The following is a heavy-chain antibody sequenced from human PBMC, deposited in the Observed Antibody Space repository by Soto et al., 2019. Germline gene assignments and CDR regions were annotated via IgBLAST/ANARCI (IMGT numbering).Heavy chain of an antibody. CDR1: GFTLSDHY. D-gene: IGHD3-9*01. CDR2: IRNEPKSYIT. CDR3: ADLTWTGSYFP. J-gene: IGHJ5*02. Sequence: EVQLVESGGDLVQPGGSLRLSCVASGFTLSDHYMDWVRQAPGKGLEWVGRIRNEPKSYITDYAESVKGRFTISRDDSKNSLVLQMNSLTTEDTGIYYCADLTWTGSYFPWGQGTLVTVSS. V-gene: IGHV3-72*01.